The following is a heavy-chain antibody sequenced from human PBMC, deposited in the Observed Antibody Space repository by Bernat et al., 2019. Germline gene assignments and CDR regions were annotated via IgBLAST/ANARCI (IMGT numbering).Heavy chain of an antibody. D-gene: IGHD3-10*01. CDR3: ARSISGLDWFDP. V-gene: IGHV3-33*01. CDR2: IWYDGSNK. J-gene: IGHJ5*02. Sequence: QVQLVESGGGVVQPGRSLRLSCAASGFTFSSYGMHWVRQAPGKGLEWVAVIWYDGSNKYYADSVKGRFTISRDNSKNTLYLQMNSLRAEDTAVYYCARSISGLDWFDPWGQGTLFTVSS. CDR1: GFTFSSYG.